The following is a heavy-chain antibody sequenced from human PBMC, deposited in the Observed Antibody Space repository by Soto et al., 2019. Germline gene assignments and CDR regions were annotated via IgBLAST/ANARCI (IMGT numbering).Heavy chain of an antibody. Sequence: QLQLQESGPGLVKPSETLSLTCTVSGGSMSSSSYYWGWFRQPPGKGLEWIGSIYYSGSTYYNPSLKSRVTLPVDTSKNQFSLKLSSVTAADTAVYYCVANVDYWGQGTLVTVSS. V-gene: IGHV4-39*01. J-gene: IGHJ4*02. CDR2: IYYSGST. CDR3: VANVDY. CDR1: GGSMSSSSYY.